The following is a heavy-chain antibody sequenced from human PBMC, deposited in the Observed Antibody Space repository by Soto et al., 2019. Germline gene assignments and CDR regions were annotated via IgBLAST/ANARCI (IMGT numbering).Heavy chain of an antibody. D-gene: IGHD5-18*01. CDR3: AREADTGRPDY. V-gene: IGHV1-46*01. J-gene: IGHJ4*02. CDR1: GYTFTSYY. CDR2: INPSGGST. Sequence: QVQLVQSGAEVKKPGASVKVSCKASGYTFTSYYMHWVRHAPGQGLEWMGIINPSGGSTSYAQKFQGRVTMTRDTSTSTVYMERSSLRSEDTAVYYCAREADTGRPDYWGQGTLVTVSS.